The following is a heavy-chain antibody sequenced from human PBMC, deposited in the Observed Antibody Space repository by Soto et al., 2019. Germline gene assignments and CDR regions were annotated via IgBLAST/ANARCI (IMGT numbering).Heavy chain of an antibody. Sequence: QVQLVQSGAEVKKPGSSVKVSCKASGGTFSSYAISWGRQAPGQGLEWMGGIIPIFGAADYAQKFQGRVTLPTDESTRTHYRELSRLSSAHTPVHYRTSQRGRSAEGHSSYGMDVWGQWTTVTVSS. D-gene: IGHD3-16*01. CDR1: GGTFSSYA. J-gene: IGHJ6*02. CDR3: TSQRGRSAEGHSSYGMDV. CDR2: IIPIFGAA. V-gene: IGHV1-69*05.